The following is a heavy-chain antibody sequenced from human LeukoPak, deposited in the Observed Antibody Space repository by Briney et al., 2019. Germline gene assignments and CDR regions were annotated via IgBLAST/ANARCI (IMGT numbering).Heavy chain of an antibody. CDR2: IIPIFGTA. CDR3: ASATLRCSGGSCYEMDV. V-gene: IGHV1-69*06. Sequence: SVKVSCKASGGTFSSYAISWVRQAPGQGLEWMGGIIPIFGTANYAQKFQGRVTITADKSTSTAYMELSSLRSEDTAVYYCASATLRCSGGSCYEMDVWGKGTTVTVSS. J-gene: IGHJ6*04. CDR1: GGTFSSYA. D-gene: IGHD2-15*01.